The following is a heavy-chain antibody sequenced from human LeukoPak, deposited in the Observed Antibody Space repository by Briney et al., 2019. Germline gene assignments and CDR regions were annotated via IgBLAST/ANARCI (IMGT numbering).Heavy chain of an antibody. J-gene: IGHJ4*02. CDR3: AKDLGYSYGYYFDY. CDR2: IRYDGSNK. CDR1: GFTFSSYG. Sequence: QPGGSLRLSCAASGFTFSSYGMHWVRQAPGKGLEGVAFIRYDGSNKYYADSVKGRFTISRDNSKDTLYLQMNSLRAEDTAVYYCAKDLGYSYGYYFDYWGQGALVTVSS. D-gene: IGHD5-18*01. V-gene: IGHV3-30*02.